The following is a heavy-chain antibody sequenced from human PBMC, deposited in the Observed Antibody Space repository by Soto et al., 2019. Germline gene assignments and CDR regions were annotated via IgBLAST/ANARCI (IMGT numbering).Heavy chain of an antibody. CDR3: ARWGRGYCSGGSCYSGYYYYYGMDV. J-gene: IGHJ6*02. CDR2: INPNSGGT. CDR1: GYTFTGYY. V-gene: IGHV1-2*02. D-gene: IGHD2-15*01. Sequence: ASVKVSCKASGYTFTGYYMHWVRQAPGQGLEWMGWINPNSGGTNYAQKFQGRVTMTRDTSISTAYMELSRLRSDDTAVYYCARWGRGYCSGGSCYSGYYYYYGMDVWGQGTTVTVSS.